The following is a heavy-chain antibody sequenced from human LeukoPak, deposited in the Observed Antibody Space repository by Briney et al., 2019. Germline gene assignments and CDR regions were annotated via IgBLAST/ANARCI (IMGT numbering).Heavy chain of an antibody. CDR1: GYTFTSQG. Sequence: ASVKVSCKASGYTFTSQGISWVRQAPGQGLEWVGWISAYNGNTNYAQKVQGRVTMTTDTSTSTAHMELRSLRSDDTAVYYCARAEVGSSWDYFDYWGQGTLVTVSS. CDR3: ARAEVGSSWDYFDY. CDR2: ISAYNGNT. D-gene: IGHD6-13*01. V-gene: IGHV1-18*01. J-gene: IGHJ4*02.